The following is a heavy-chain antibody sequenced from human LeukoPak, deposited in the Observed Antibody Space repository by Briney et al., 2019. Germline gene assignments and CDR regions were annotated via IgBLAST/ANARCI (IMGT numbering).Heavy chain of an antibody. D-gene: IGHD3-10*01. CDR2: INPNSGGT. Sequence: GSSVKVSCKASGGTFNSYAISWVRQAPGQGLEWMGWINPNSGGTNYAQKFQGRVTMTRDASISTAYMELSRLRSDDTAVYYCARGNIMVRGVLDYWGQGTLVTVSS. CDR1: GGTFNSYA. J-gene: IGHJ4*02. CDR3: ARGNIMVRGVLDY. V-gene: IGHV1-2*02.